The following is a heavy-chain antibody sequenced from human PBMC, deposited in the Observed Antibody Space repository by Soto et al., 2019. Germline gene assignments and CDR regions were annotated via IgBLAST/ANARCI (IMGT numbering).Heavy chain of an antibody. CDR1: GFTFSSYA. CDR3: ARGRNNYGDYDAFDI. J-gene: IGHJ3*02. V-gene: IGHV3-30*04. Sequence: GGSLRLSCAASGFTFSSYAMHWVRQAPGKGLEWVAVISYDGSNKYYADSVKGRFTISRDNSKNTLYLQMNSLRAEDTAVYYCARGRNNYGDYDAFDIWGQGTMVTV. CDR2: ISYDGSNK. D-gene: IGHD4-17*01.